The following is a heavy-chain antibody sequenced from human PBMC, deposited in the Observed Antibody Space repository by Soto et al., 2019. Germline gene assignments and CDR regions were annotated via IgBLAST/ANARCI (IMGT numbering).Heavy chain of an antibody. Sequence: HVQLVQSGAEVKKPGASLKVSCKASGYTFISYGVSWVRQAPGQGLEWLGWISPYNGNTNYAQKFQGRITLTTDTPTSTVYVDLRSLRTDDTAAYYCARDQTKWLTYASDIWGQGTMVVVSS. D-gene: IGHD5-12*01. J-gene: IGHJ3*02. CDR3: ARDQTKWLTYASDI. V-gene: IGHV1-18*01. CDR1: GYTFISYG. CDR2: ISPYNGNT.